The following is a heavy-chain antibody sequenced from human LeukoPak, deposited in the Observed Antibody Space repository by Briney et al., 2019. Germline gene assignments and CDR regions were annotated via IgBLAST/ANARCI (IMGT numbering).Heavy chain of an antibody. Sequence: PGGSLRLSCAASGFTFSSYSMNWVRQAPGKGLEWVSSISSSSSTIYYADSVKGRFTISRDNAKNSLYLQMSSLRAEDTAVYYCARDYTYYYGSGSYGWFDPWGQGTLVTVSS. J-gene: IGHJ5*02. CDR1: GFTFSSYS. V-gene: IGHV3-48*01. CDR2: ISSSSSTI. D-gene: IGHD3-10*01. CDR3: ARDYTYYYGSGSYGWFDP.